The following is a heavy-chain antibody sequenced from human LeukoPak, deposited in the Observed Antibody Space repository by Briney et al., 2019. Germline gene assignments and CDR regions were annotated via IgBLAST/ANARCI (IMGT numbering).Heavy chain of an antibody. V-gene: IGHV4-30-2*06. J-gene: IGHJ4*02. CDR2: IYHSTNT. CDR1: GGSIINSDLY. D-gene: IGHD4-11*01. Sequence: SETLSLTCTVSGGSIINSDLYWSWIRQSRGKGLEWIGYIYHSTNTYYNPSLKSRVTMSVDSSKNQFSLRLTSVTAADTAVYFCAGGIGTTVRGYFDYWGQGTQVTVSS. CDR3: AGGIGTTVRGYFDY.